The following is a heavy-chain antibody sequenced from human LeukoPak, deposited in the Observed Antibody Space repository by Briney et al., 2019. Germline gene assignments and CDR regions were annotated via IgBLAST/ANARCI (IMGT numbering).Heavy chain of an antibody. Sequence: ASVKVSCKASGYTFTSYGISWVRQAPGQGLEWMGWISVYIGNTKYAQNFQGRVTMTTDTSTTTAYVELRGLRSDDTAVYYCARDDGGRVFDYWGQGTLVTVSS. CDR3: ARDDGGRVFDY. D-gene: IGHD6-13*01. J-gene: IGHJ4*02. V-gene: IGHV1-18*01. CDR1: GYTFTSYG. CDR2: ISVYIGNT.